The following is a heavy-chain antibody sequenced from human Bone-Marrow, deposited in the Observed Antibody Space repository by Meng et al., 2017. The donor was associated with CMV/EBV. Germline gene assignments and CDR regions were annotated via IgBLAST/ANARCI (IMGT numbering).Heavy chain of an antibody. CDR2: IYHSGST. Sequence: SGGSISSSTWWSWVRQPPGKGLEWIGEIYHSGSTNYNPSLKSRATISVDKSKNQFSLKLSSVTAADTAVYYCARAERDYDFWSGPLDYWGQGTLVTVSS. J-gene: IGHJ4*02. D-gene: IGHD3-3*01. CDR1: GGSISSSTW. V-gene: IGHV4-4*02. CDR3: ARAERDYDFWSGPLDY.